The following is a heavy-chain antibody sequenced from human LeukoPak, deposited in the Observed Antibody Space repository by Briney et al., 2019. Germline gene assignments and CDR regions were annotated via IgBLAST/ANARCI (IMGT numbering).Heavy chain of an antibody. CDR1: GYTFTSYY. D-gene: IGHD2-2*01. Sequence: ASVKVSCKASGYTFTSYYMHWVRQAPGQGLEWMGIINPSGGSTSYAQKIQGRVTMTRDMSTSTVYMELSSLRSEDTAVYYCAREVESPPAAPAHDYYYYYMDVWGKGTTVTVSS. J-gene: IGHJ6*03. CDR2: INPSGGST. CDR3: AREVESPPAAPAHDYYYYYMDV. V-gene: IGHV1-46*01.